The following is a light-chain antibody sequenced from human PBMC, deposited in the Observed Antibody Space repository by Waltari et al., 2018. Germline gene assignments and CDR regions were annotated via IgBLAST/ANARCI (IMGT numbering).Light chain of an antibody. V-gene: IGKV1-5*03. CDR3: QQYDAYSRT. CDR1: QDIRSW. Sequence: DIQMTQSPSTLSASVGDRITITCRASQDIRSWLAWYQQKPGKAPELRIYKASTLHGGVPSRFSGSGSGTEFTFTISSLQPDDFATYYCQQYDAYSRTFGQGTKVEVK. J-gene: IGKJ1*01. CDR2: KAS.